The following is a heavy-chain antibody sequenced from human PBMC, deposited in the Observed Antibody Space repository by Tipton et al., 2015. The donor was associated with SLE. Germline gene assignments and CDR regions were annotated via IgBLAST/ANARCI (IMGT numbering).Heavy chain of an antibody. J-gene: IGHJ4*02. CDR1: GGSISSYY. Sequence: TLSLTCTVSGGSISSYYWSWIRQPPGKGLEWIGYIYYSGSTNYNPSLKSRVTISVDTSKNQFPLKLSSVTAADTAVYYCAREPGRQLAFFDYWGQGTLVTVSS. D-gene: IGHD6-13*01. CDR3: AREPGRQLAFFDY. V-gene: IGHV4-59*01. CDR2: IYYSGST.